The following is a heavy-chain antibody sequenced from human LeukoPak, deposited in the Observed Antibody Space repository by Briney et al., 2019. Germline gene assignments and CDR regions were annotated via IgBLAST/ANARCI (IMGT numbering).Heavy chain of an antibody. CDR2: IYYSGST. CDR1: GGSISSSSYY. Sequence: VKPSETLSLTCTVSGGSISSSSYYWGWIRQPPGKGLEWIGSIYYSGSTYYNPSLKSRVTISVDTPKNQFSLKLSSVTAADTAVYYCWGDSSSWYKTLPVVGGQGTLVTVSS. V-gene: IGHV4-39*02. J-gene: IGHJ4*02. CDR3: WGDSSSWYKTLPVV. D-gene: IGHD6-13*01.